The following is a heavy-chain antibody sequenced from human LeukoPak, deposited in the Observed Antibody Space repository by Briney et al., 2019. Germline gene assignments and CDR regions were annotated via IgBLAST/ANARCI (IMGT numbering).Heavy chain of an antibody. CDR1: GFTHSRIH. J-gene: IGHJ5*02. CDR2: IYSGGRT. CDR3: ARERSTTNGFDP. D-gene: IGHD2-2*01. V-gene: IGHV3-53*01. Sequence: GGSLRLSCAPSGFTHSRIHMRWVPEAPGKALEGVSVIYSGGRTYYADPVKGRFTISRDNSKNTLYLQMTSLRAEDTAVYYCARERSTTNGFDPWGQGTLVTVSS.